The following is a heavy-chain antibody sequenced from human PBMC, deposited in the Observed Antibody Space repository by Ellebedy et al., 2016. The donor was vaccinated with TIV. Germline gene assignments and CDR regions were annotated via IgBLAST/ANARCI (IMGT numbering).Heavy chain of an antibody. CDR2: IKEDGSEK. D-gene: IGHD4-17*01. V-gene: IGHV3-7*01. J-gene: IGHJ4*02. CDR1: AFTFSSYW. CDR3: ARDRYGDYYFDY. Sequence: GGSLRLXCAASAFTFSSYWMSWVRQAPGKGLEWVANIKEDGSEKYYVDSVKGRFTISRDNAKNSLSLQMNSLRAEDTAVYYCARDRYGDYYFDYWGQGTLVTVSS.